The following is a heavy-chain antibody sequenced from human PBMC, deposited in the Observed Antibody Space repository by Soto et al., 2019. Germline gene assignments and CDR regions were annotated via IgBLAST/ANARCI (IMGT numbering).Heavy chain of an antibody. D-gene: IGHD3-3*01. CDR1: GFTFSSYA. CDR2: ISYDGSNK. V-gene: IGHV3-30-3*01. CDR3: ARDYDFWSGYYNFWFDP. Sequence: PGGSLRLSCAASGFTFSSYAMHWVRQAPGKGLEWVAVISYDGSNKYYADSVKGRFTISRDNSKNTLYLQMNSLRAEDTAVYYCARDYDFWSGYYNFWFDPWGQGTLVTVS. J-gene: IGHJ5*02.